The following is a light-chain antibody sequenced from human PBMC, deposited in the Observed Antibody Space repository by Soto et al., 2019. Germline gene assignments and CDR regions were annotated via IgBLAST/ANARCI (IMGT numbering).Light chain of an antibody. CDR2: WAS. V-gene: IGKV4-1*01. Sequence: DIVMTQSPDSLIVSLGERATINCKSSQSVLSRSTNKNYLAWYQQKPGQPPRLLIYWASTRESGVPDRFSGSGSGTDFILTISNLQAEDVAVYYCQQYYSAPEETFGVGTKVEI. CDR3: QQYYSAPEET. CDR1: QSVLSRSTNKNY. J-gene: IGKJ1*01.